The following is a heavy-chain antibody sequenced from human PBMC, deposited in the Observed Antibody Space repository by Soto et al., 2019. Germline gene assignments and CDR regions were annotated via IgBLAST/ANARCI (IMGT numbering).Heavy chain of an antibody. Sequence: ASVKVSCKASGYTFTSYGISWVRQAPGQGLEWMGWINPSGGSTSYAQKFQGRVTMTRDTSTSTVYMELSSLRSEDTAVYYCATKGESGYDWDYYFDYWGQGTLVTVSS. CDR3: ATKGESGYDWDYYFDY. CDR2: INPSGGST. J-gene: IGHJ4*02. CDR1: GYTFTSYG. V-gene: IGHV1-46*03. D-gene: IGHD5-12*01.